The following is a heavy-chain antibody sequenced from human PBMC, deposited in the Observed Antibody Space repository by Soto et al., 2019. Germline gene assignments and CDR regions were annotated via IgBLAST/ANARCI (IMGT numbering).Heavy chain of an antibody. V-gene: IGHV3-15*01. CDR1: GFTFSNAW. D-gene: IGHD2-2*01. Sequence: PVGSLRLSCTVSGFTFSNAWMTWVRQAPGKGLDWVGRIKSKTDDGTTDYAAPVKGRFTISRDDSRNTLYLQMNSLKTEDTAVYYCTTDSSSWAYYYYYGMDVWGQGTTVTVSS. CDR3: TTDSSSWAYYYYYGMDV. CDR2: IKSKTDDGTT. J-gene: IGHJ6*02.